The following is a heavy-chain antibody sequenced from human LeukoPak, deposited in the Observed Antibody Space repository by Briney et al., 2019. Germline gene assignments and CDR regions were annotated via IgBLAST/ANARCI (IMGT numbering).Heavy chain of an antibody. Sequence: PSETLSLTCTVSGGSISSYYWSWIRQPPGKGLEWIGYIYYSGSTNYNPSLKSRVTISVDTSKNQFSLKLSSVTAADTAVYYCARVASYSSSPYYYYGMDVWGQGTTVTVSS. CDR2: IYYSGST. J-gene: IGHJ6*02. CDR3: ARVASYSSSPYYYYGMDV. D-gene: IGHD6-6*01. V-gene: IGHV4-59*01. CDR1: GGSISSYY.